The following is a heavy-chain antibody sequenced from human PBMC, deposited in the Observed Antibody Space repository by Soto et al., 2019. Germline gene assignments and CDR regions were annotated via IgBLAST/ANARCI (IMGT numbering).Heavy chain of an antibody. CDR1: GGSVSSYY. V-gene: IGHV4-59*02. CDR2: IYYTGST. J-gene: IGHJ2*01. CDR3: SRVRDASWFDL. Sequence: QVQLQESGPGLVKPSETLSLTCTVSGGSVSSYYWSWIRQPPGKGLEWIGYIYYTGSTNYSPSLKRRVTISVDTSKDQFSLKLSSGTAADTAVYYCSRVRDASWFDLWGRGTLVTVSS. D-gene: IGHD3-16*01.